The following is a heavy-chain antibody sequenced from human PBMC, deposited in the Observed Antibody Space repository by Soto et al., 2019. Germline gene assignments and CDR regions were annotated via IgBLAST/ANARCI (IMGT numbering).Heavy chain of an antibody. V-gene: IGHV1-2*04. CDR1: GFSFSDYF. J-gene: IGHJ6*03. Sequence: GPSVKVSCKASGFSFSDYFMHWVRQAPGQGLEWLGRINPKSGGTSTAQKFQGWVTMTTDTSISTASMELTRLTSDDTAIYYCARGDSTDFYNGVCPFFYTNEWDAWGKGT. D-gene: IGHD2-8*01. CDR2: INPKSGGT. CDR3: ARGDSTDFYNGVCPFFYTNEWDA.